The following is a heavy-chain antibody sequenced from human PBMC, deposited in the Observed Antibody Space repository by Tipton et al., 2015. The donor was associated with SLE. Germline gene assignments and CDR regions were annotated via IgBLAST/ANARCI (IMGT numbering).Heavy chain of an antibody. D-gene: IGHD6-13*01. J-gene: IGHJ6*02. CDR1: GGSISSGSYY. CDR3: ARSPRGGYYYYGIDV. CDR2: IYTSGST. Sequence: GLEKPSQTLSLTCTVSGGSISSGSYYWSWIRQPAGKGLEWIGRIYTSGSTYYNPSLKSRVTISVHRSKNQLSLRLNSVTAADTAVYYCARSPRGGYYYYGIDVWAQGTMVTVSS. V-gene: IGHV4-61*02.